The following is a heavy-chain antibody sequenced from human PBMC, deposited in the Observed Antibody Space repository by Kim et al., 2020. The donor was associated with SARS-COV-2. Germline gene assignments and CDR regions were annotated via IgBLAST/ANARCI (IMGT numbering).Heavy chain of an antibody. CDR3: AKDIGTTWENFQQ. CDR2: ISWNSGRI. CDR1: GFTFDDYA. J-gene: IGHJ1*01. Sequence: GGSLRLSCAASGFTFDDYAMHWVRQAPGKGLDWVSGISWNSGRIGYADSVEGRFTISRDNAKNSLYLQMNSLGAEDTALYYCAKDIGTTWENFQQWGQGTLVTVSS. V-gene: IGHV3-9*01.